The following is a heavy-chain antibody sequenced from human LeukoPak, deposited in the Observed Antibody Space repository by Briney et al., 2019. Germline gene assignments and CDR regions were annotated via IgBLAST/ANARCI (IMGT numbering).Heavy chain of an antibody. CDR2: ISSSSSYI. CDR3: ARGLGWLHS. CDR1: GFTFSNAW. D-gene: IGHD3/OR15-3a*01. Sequence: PGGSLRLSCAASGFTFSNAWMSWVRRAPGKGLEWVSSISSSSSYIYYADSVKGRFTISRDNAKNSLFLQMNSLRAEDTAVYYCARGLGWLHSWGQGTLVTVSS. V-gene: IGHV3-21*01. J-gene: IGHJ5*02.